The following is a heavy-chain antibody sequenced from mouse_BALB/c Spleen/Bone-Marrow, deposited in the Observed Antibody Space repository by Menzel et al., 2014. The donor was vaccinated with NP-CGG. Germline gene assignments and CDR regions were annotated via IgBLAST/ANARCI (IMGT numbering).Heavy chain of an antibody. CDR2: ILPGSGIT. J-gene: IGHJ3*01. CDR3: ARSSY. Sequence: VKLMESGAVLMKPGASVEISCKATGYTFSSYWIERVKQRPGHGLEWIGEILPGSGITNYNEKFKGKATFTADTSSNTAYMQLGSLTSEDSAVYYCARSSYWGQGTLVTVSA. CDR1: GYTFSSYW. V-gene: IGHV1-9*01.